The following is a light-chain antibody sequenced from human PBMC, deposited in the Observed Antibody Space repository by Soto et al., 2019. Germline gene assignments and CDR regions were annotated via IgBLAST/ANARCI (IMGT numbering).Light chain of an antibody. CDR3: SSYTSSSTLYYV. CDR2: DVS. CDR1: SSDVGGYNY. J-gene: IGLJ1*01. V-gene: IGLV2-14*01. Sequence: QSALTQAASVSGSPGQSITISCTGTSSDVGGYNYVSWYQQHPGKAPKLMIYDVSNRPSGVSNRFSGSKSGNTASLTISGLQAEDEADYYCSSYTSSSTLYYVFGTGTQLTVL.